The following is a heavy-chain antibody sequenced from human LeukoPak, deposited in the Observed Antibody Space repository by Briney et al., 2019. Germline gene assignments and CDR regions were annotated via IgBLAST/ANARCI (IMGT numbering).Heavy chain of an antibody. CDR3: ARKYCSGGSCYWVDDY. CDR1: GFTVSSNH. J-gene: IGHJ4*02. D-gene: IGHD2-15*01. V-gene: IGHV3-53*01. CDR2: IYSGGST. Sequence: PGGSLRLSCAASGFTVSSNHMSWVRQAPGKGLEWVSVIYSGGSTYYADSVKGRFTISRDNSKNTLYLQMNSLRAEDTAVYYCARKYCSGGSCYWVDDYWGQGTLVTFSS.